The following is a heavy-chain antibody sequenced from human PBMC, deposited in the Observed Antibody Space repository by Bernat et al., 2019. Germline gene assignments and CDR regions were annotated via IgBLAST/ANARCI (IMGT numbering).Heavy chain of an antibody. CDR2: IWYDGSNK. CDR3: AKDHPYGMDV. V-gene: IGHV3-33*06. J-gene: IGHJ6*01. Sequence: QVQLVESGGGVVQPGRSLRLSCAASGFTFSSYGMHGVRQAPGKGLEWVAVIWYDGSNKYYADSVKGRFTISRDNSKNTLYLQMNSLRPEDTAVYYCAKDHPYGMDVWGQGTTVTVSS. CDR1: GFTFSSYG.